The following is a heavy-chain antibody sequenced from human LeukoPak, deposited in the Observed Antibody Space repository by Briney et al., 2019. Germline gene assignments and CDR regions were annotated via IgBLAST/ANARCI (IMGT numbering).Heavy chain of an antibody. D-gene: IGHD2-2*01. V-gene: IGHV3-23*01. CDR2: ISGSGGST. CDR1: GFTFSSYA. Sequence: GGSLRLSCAASGFTFSSYAMSWVRQAPGKGLEWVSAISGSGGSTYYADSVKGRFTISRDNSKNTLYLQMNSLRAEDTAVYYCAKDPQFVVVPAAHNNWFDPWGQGTLDTVSS. J-gene: IGHJ5*02. CDR3: AKDPQFVVVPAAHNNWFDP.